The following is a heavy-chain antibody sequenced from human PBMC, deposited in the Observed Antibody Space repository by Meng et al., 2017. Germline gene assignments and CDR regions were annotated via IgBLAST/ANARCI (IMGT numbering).Heavy chain of an antibody. Sequence: VQLQESGPGPVRPSATLSLPCTVSCGSVSSGSYYWSWIRQPPGKGLEWIGYIYYSGSTNYNPSLKSRVTISVDTSKNQFSLKLSSVTAADTAVYYCARDCSGGSCYSIGVWGQGTLVTVSS. J-gene: IGHJ4*02. CDR2: IYYSGST. CDR3: ARDCSGGSCYSIGV. CDR1: CGSVSSGSYY. D-gene: IGHD2-15*01. V-gene: IGHV4-61*01.